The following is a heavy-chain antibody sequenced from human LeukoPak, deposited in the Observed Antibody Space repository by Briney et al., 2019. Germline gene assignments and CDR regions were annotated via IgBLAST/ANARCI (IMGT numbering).Heavy chain of an antibody. CDR3: ARMMEGYESMN. CDR2: IYIGGST. V-gene: IGHV3-53*01. J-gene: IGHJ4*02. Sequence: GGSLRLSCAASGFTVKSNYMMWVRQAPGKGLGWVSVIYIGGSTYYADSVRGRFTISRDNSKSTLSLQMTSLRAEDTAVYYCARMMEGYESMNWGQGTLVTVSS. D-gene: IGHD2/OR15-2a*01. CDR1: GFTVKSNY.